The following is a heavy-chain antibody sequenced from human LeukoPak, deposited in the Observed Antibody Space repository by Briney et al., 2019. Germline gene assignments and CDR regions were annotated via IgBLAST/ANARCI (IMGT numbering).Heavy chain of an antibody. CDR3: AKYYSSSWHLFDY. J-gene: IGHJ4*02. D-gene: IGHD6-13*01. Sequence: GGSLRLSCAASGFTFSSYAMSWVRQAPGKGLEWVSAISGSGGSTYYADSVKGWFTISRDNSKNTLYLQMNSLRAEDTAVYHCAKYYSSSWHLFDYWGQGTLVTVSS. V-gene: IGHV3-23*01. CDR2: ISGSGGST. CDR1: GFTFSSYA.